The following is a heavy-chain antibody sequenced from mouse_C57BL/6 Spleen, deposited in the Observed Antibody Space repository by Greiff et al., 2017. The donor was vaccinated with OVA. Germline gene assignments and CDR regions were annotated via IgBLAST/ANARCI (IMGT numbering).Heavy chain of an antibody. V-gene: IGHV14-4*01. D-gene: IGHD1-1*01. Sequence: VHVKQSGAELVRPGASVKLSCTASGFNIKDDYMHWVKQRPEQGLEWIGWIDPENGDTEYASKFQGKATITADTSSNTAYLQLSSLTSEDTAVYYCTRIYYGSGAYWGQGTLVTVSA. CDR1: GFNIKDDY. J-gene: IGHJ3*01. CDR3: TRIYYGSGAY. CDR2: IDPENGDT.